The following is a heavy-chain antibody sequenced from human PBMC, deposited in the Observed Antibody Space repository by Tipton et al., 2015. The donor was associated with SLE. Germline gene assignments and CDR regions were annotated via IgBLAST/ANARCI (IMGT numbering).Heavy chain of an antibody. V-gene: IGHV4-59*12. CDR1: GGSISTNY. CDR2: ISDGGGT. D-gene: IGHD5-12*01. CDR3: AREKSGHGYFDS. J-gene: IGHJ4*02. Sequence: TLSLTCSVSGGSISTNYWIWIRQPPGKGLEWIGYISDGGGTNYNPSLKSRVTISIDPAKNQFSLKLTSVTAADTAVYYCAREKSGHGYFDSWGQGSLVTVSS.